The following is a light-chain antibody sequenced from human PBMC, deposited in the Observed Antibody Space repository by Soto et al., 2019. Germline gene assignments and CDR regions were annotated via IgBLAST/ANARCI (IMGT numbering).Light chain of an antibody. CDR2: AAS. CDR1: QSISSY. V-gene: IGKV1-39*01. J-gene: IGKJ4*01. CDR3: QQTYSAPLT. Sequence: DIQMTQSPSSLSASVGDRVTITCRASQSISSYLNWYQHKPGKAPKLLIYAASSFQSGVPSRFSGSESGTDFTLTISSLQPEDFATYYCQQTYSAPLTFGGGTKGDIK.